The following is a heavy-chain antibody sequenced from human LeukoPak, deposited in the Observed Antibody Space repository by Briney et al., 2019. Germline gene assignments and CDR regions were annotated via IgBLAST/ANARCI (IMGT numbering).Heavy chain of an antibody. CDR1: GYTFTGYY. CDR3: ARETYYYDSSGYPENRQFDY. CDR2: INPNSGGT. Sequence: ASVKVSCKASGYTFTGYYMHWVRQAPGQGLEWMGWINPNSGGTNYAQKFQGRVTMTRDTSISTAYMELSRLRSDDTAVYYCARETYYYDSSGYPENRQFDYWGQGTLVTVSS. D-gene: IGHD3-22*01. V-gene: IGHV1-2*02. J-gene: IGHJ4*02.